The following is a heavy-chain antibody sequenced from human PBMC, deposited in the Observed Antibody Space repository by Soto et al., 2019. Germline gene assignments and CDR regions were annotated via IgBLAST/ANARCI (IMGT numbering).Heavy chain of an antibody. V-gene: IGHV1-69*13. J-gene: IGHJ4*02. CDR3: ARDPSPYYYDSSGPSGYFDY. Sequence: GPSVKVSCKASGGTFSSYAISWVRQAPGQGLEWMGGIIPIFGTANYAQKFQGRVTITADESTSTAYMELSSLRSEDTAVYYCARDPSPYYYDSSGPSGYFDYWGQGTLVTVSS. CDR1: GGTFSSYA. CDR2: IIPIFGTA. D-gene: IGHD3-22*01.